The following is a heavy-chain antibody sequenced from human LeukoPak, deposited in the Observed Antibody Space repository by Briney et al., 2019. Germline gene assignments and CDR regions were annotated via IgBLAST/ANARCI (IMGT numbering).Heavy chain of an antibody. Sequence: PGGSLRLSCAASGFTFSSYGMHWVRQAPGKGLEWVAFIRYDGSNKYYADSVKGRFTISRDNSKNTLYLQMNSLRAEDTAVYYCAKGTPTMVRGVTSLFDYWGQGTLVTVSS. D-gene: IGHD3-10*01. V-gene: IGHV3-30*02. J-gene: IGHJ4*02. CDR1: GFTFSSYG. CDR3: AKGTPTMVRGVTSLFDY. CDR2: IRYDGSNK.